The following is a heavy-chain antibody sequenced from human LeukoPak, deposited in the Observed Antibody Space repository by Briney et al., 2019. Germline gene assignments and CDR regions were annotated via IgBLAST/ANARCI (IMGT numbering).Heavy chain of an antibody. CDR1: GGSISSGGYY. Sequence: PSETLSLTCTVSGGSISSGGYYWSWIRQHPGKGLEWTGYIYYSGSTNYNPSLKSRVTISVDTSKNQFSLKLSSVTAADTAVYYCAGEGYYYDSSGYIDWGQGTLVTVSS. V-gene: IGHV4-61*08. CDR3: AGEGYYYDSSGYID. D-gene: IGHD3-22*01. CDR2: IYYSGST. J-gene: IGHJ4*02.